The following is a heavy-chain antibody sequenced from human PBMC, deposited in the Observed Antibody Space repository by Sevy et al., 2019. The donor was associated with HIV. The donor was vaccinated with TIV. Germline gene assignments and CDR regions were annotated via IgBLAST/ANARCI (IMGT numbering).Heavy chain of an antibody. CDR3: ARDSSWNYDSYFYGMDV. CDR1: GFSFSGYN. J-gene: IGHJ6*02. D-gene: IGHD1-7*01. CDR2: LSSSTSTI. V-gene: IGHV3-48*02. Sequence: GESLKISCAASGFSFSGYNMNWVRQAPGKGLEWVSYLSSSTSTIHYADSVKGRFTISRDNAKNSLFLQMNSLIDEDTAVYYCARDSSWNYDSYFYGMDVWGQGTTVTVSS.